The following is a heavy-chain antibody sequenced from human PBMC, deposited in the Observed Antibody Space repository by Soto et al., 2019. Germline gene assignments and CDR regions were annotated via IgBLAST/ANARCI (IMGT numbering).Heavy chain of an antibody. CDR2: IYHSGST. Sequence: SETLSLTCAVSGGSISSGGYSWSLIRQPPGKGLEWIGYIYHSGSTYYNPSLKSRVTISVDRSKNQFSLKLSSVTAADTAVYYCARGGGLYSGYDGGYWGQGTLVTVSS. J-gene: IGHJ4*02. CDR1: GGSISSGGYS. CDR3: ARGGGLYSGYDGGY. D-gene: IGHD5-12*01. V-gene: IGHV4-30-2*01.